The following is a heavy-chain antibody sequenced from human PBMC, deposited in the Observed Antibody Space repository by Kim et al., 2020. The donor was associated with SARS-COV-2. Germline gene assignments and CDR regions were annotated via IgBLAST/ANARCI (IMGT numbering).Heavy chain of an antibody. J-gene: IGHJ3*01. V-gene: IGHV3-33*01. CDR1: GFTFSPFA. CDR3: ARNFGSATMIGDV. Sequence: GGSPRLSCTASGFTFSPFAMHWVRQAPGKGLEWVAVIRSDESKRYYAESVKDRFTISRDNSKNTLYLQMNSLRAEDTAIYYCARNFGSATMIGDVWGLGT. D-gene: IGHD3-10*01. CDR2: IRSDESKR.